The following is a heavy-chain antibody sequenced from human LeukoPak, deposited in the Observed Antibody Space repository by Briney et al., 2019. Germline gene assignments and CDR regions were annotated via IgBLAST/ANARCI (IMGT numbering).Heavy chain of an antibody. D-gene: IGHD3-3*01. CDR1: GDSISSSNYF. V-gene: IGHV4-39*01. J-gene: IGHJ6*02. Sequence: KPSETLSLTCTVSGDSISSSNYFWGWLRQPPGKGLEWIGSIYYSGSTYYNPSLKSRVTISVDTSKNQFSLKLSSVTAADTAVYYCARHLRFLEWLSYYYYYGMDVWGQGTTVTVSS. CDR3: ARHLRFLEWLSYYYYYGMDV. CDR2: IYYSGST.